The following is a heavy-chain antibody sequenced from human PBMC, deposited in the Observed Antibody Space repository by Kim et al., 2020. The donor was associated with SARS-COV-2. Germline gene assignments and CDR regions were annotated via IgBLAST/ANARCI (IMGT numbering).Heavy chain of an antibody. CDR3: ARDMYHYGSGTYLFDY. D-gene: IGHD3-10*01. J-gene: IGHJ4*02. V-gene: IGHV1-69*01. Sequence: CQRRVTITADESTSTAYMELSSLRSEDTAVYYCARDMYHYGSGTYLFDYWGQGTLVTVSS.